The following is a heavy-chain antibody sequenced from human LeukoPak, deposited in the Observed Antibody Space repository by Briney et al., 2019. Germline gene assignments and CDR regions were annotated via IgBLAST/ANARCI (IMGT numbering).Heavy chain of an antibody. CDR2: INSGSTYT. CDR3: VRGLTTLTYEGY. J-gene: IGHJ4*02. CDR1: GFTFSSYM. D-gene: IGHD1-1*01. V-gene: IGHV3-21*01. Sequence: PGGSLRLSCAASGFTFSSYMMNWVRQAPGKGLEWVSSINSGSTYTYYTESVKGRFTVSRDNAKNSLFLQMNSLRAEDTAIYYCVRGLTTLTYEGYWGQGTLVTVSS.